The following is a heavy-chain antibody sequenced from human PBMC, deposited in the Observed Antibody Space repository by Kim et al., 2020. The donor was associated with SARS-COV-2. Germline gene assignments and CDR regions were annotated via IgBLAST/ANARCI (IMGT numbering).Heavy chain of an antibody. D-gene: IGHD5-18*01. CDR1: GGSFSGYY. CDR2: INHSGST. Sequence: SETLSLTCAVYGGSFSGYYWSWIRQPPGKGLEWIGEINHSGSTNYNPSLKSRVTISVDTSKNQFSLKLSSVTAADTAVYYCARGEDSLYSYGPFDYWGQGTLVTVSS. CDR3: ARGEDSLYSYGPFDY. J-gene: IGHJ4*02. V-gene: IGHV4-34*01.